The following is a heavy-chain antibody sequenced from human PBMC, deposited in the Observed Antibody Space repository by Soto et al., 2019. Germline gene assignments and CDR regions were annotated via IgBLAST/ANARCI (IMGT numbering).Heavy chain of an antibody. V-gene: IGHV4-59*01. CDR2: IYYSGYT. Sequence: QVQLQESGPGLVKPSETLSLTCAVSGGSISGNYWSWIRQPPGKRLEWIGYIYYSGYTNYNPSLKSRVTISVGRCKNQFSLELRSVTASDTAVYYCARDSVGSGYDWGQGTLVTVSS. CDR3: ARDSVGSGYD. D-gene: IGHD5-12*01. CDR1: GGSISGNY. J-gene: IGHJ4*02.